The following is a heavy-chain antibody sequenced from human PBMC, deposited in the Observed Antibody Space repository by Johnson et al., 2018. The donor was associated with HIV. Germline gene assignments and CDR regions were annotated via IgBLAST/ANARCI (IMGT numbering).Heavy chain of an antibody. V-gene: IGHV3-30-3*01. D-gene: IGHD6-13*01. J-gene: IGHJ3*02. CDR3: AREGAAAGPTDAFDI. CDR2: ISYDGSNK. Sequence: QMQLVESGGGVVQPGRSLRLSCAASGFTFSSYAMHWVRQAPGKGLEWVAVISYDGSNKYYADSVTGRFTISRDNSKNTLYLQMNSLRAEDTAVYYCAREGAAAGPTDAFDIWGQGTMVTVSS. CDR1: GFTFSSYA.